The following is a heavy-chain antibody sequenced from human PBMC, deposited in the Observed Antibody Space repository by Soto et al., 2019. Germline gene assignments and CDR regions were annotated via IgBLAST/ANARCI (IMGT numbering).Heavy chain of an antibody. CDR2: AYHNGLT. Sequence: KTSETLSLTCAVSGDSVTSNVWWSWVRQSPGKGLEWIGEAYHNGLTDYNPSLKSRVTMSVDTSKNEFSLKLTSLTAADTAIYYCVRGAAVPGESDRFDYWGQGILVTVSS. V-gene: IGHV4-4*02. D-gene: IGHD6-19*01. J-gene: IGHJ4*02. CDR3: VRGAAVPGESDRFDY. CDR1: GDSVTSNVW.